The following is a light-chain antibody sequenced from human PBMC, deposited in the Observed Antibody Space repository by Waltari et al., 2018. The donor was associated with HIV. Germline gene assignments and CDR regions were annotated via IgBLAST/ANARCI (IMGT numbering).Light chain of an antibody. J-gene: IGKJ4*01. CDR3: SRT. CDR1: QGISSY. CDR2: GAS. Sequence: DIQLTQSPSFLSASVGDRVTFTCRASQGISSYLAWYQQKPGKAPKLLIYGASTLQSGVPSRFSGSGSGTEFTLTISSLQPEDFATYSYSRTFGGGTKVEIK. V-gene: IGKV1-9*01.